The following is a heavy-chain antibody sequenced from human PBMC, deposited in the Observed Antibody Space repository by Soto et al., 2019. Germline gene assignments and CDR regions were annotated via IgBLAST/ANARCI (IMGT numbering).Heavy chain of an antibody. J-gene: IGHJ4*02. V-gene: IGHV1-18*01. Sequence: ASVKVSCKASGYTFTSYGISWVRQAPGQGLEWMGWISAYNGNTNYAQKLQGRVTMTTDTSTSTAYMELRSLRSDDTAVYYCARASWKQQLVRRVDHWGQGTLVTVSS. D-gene: IGHD6-13*01. CDR3: ARASWKQQLVRRVDH. CDR2: ISAYNGNT. CDR1: GYTFTSYG.